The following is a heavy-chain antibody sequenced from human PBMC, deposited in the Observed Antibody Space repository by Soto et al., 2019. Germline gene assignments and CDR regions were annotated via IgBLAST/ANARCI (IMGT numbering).Heavy chain of an antibody. Sequence: QVQLQESGPGLVKPSETLTLTCAVSGASISTGKWWSWVRQPPGKGLEWIGEISHSVSANYNPALRSRVTIEVYKSKNQFSLKLSVTAADTAMYYCTRDGDYGYSLAYWGQGTLVTVSS. J-gene: IGHJ4*02. CDR1: GASISTGKW. CDR3: TRDGDYGYSLAY. CDR2: ISHSVSA. V-gene: IGHV4-4*02. D-gene: IGHD5-18*01.